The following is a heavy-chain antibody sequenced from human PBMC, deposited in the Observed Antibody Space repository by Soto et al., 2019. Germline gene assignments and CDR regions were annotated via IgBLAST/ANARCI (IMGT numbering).Heavy chain of an antibody. Sequence: RQPPGKGLEWIGYIYYSGSTNYNPSLKSRVTISVDTSKNQFSLKLSSVTAADTAVYYCARDLGDYYYYYGMDVWGQGTTVTVSS. CDR2: IYYSGST. CDR3: ARDLGDYYYYYGMDV. J-gene: IGHJ6*02. D-gene: IGHD4-17*01. V-gene: IGHV4-59*01.